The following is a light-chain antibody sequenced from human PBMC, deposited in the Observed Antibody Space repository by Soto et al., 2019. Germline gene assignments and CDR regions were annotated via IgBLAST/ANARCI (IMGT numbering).Light chain of an antibody. Sequence: QSVLTQPPSASGTPGQRVTIYRSGSSSNIGSNTVNWYQQLPGTAPKLLIYSNNKRPSGVPDRFSGSKSGTSASLAISGLHSEDEADYYCAAWDASLHGFWVFGGGTKVTVL. CDR1: SSNIGSNT. CDR2: SNN. CDR3: AAWDASLHGFWV. V-gene: IGLV1-44*01. J-gene: IGLJ3*02.